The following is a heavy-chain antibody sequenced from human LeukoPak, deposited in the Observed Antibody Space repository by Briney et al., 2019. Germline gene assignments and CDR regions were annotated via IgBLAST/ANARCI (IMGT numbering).Heavy chain of an antibody. Sequence: KPSETLSLTCTVSGGSMTSNTYYWGWIRQPPGKGLEWIGSIYYSGSTYYNSSLKGRVTISVDTSKNQFSLKLSSVTAADTAVYYCARDRLDIVVFPPSKQRRYMDVWGNGTTVTVSS. V-gene: IGHV4-39*07. D-gene: IGHD2-15*01. CDR3: ARDRLDIVVFPPSKQRRYMDV. CDR2: IYYSGST. CDR1: GGSMTSNTYY. J-gene: IGHJ6*03.